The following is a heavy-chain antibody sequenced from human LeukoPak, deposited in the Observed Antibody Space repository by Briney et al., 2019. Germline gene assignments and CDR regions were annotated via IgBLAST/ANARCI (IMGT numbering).Heavy chain of an antibody. CDR2: ISGSGGYT. CDR1: GFTFSSYA. CDR3: ATYRQVLLPFES. Sequence: GGSLRLSCAASGFTFSSYAMSWVRQAPGKGLEWVSGISGSGGYTYYADSVKGRVTISRDNSKNTLYLQMNSLRAKDTAVYYCATYRQVLLPFESWGQGTLVTVSS. V-gene: IGHV3-23*01. J-gene: IGHJ4*02. D-gene: IGHD2-8*02.